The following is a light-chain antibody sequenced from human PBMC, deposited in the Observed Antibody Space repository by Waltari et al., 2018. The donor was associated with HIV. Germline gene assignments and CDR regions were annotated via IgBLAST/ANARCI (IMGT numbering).Light chain of an antibody. Sequence: DFVMTQSPDSLAVSLVERAPIPCKSRQSVLYSSNNKNYLGWYQKRPGQPPNMLIYRASIRESGVPDRFSGSGSGTDFTLNINSLQAEDVAVYYCQQYYNNPWTFGQGTKVEIK. CDR3: QQYYNNPWT. J-gene: IGKJ1*01. CDR2: RAS. CDR1: QSVLYSSNNKNY. V-gene: IGKV4-1*01.